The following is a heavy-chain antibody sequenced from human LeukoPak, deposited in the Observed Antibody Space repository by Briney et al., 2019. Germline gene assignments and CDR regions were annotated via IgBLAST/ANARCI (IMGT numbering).Heavy chain of an antibody. Sequence: GGSLRLSCAASGFTFSSYSMNWVRQAPGKGLEWVSYISSSSTTIYYADSVKGRFTISRDNAKNSLYLQMNSLRVADTAVYYCARGPYKDFWSGYSDYWGQGTLVTVSS. CDR2: ISSSSTTI. CDR3: ARGPYKDFWSGYSDY. D-gene: IGHD3-3*01. V-gene: IGHV3-48*01. J-gene: IGHJ4*02. CDR1: GFTFSSYS.